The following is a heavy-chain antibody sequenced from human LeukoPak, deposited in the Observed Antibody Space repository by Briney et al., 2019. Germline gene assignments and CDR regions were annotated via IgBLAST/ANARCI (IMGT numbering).Heavy chain of an antibody. CDR2: IYYSGST. CDR1: GGSISSSSYY. J-gene: IGHJ4*02. Sequence: SETLSLTCTVSGGSISSSSYYWGWIRQPPGKGLEWIGSIYYSGSTYYNPSLKSRVTMSEDTSKNQFSLKLSSVTAADTAVYYCARRQQWLGRYYFDYWGQGTLVTVSS. V-gene: IGHV4-39*07. D-gene: IGHD6-19*01. CDR3: ARRQQWLGRYYFDY.